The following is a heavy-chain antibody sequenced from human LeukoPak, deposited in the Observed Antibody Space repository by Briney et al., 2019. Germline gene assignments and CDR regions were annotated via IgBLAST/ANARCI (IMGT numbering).Heavy chain of an antibody. V-gene: IGHV3-48*04. Sequence: GGSLRLSCAASGFTFSSYSMNWVRQAPGKGPEWVSYIISSSSTIYYADSVKGRFTISRDNAKNSLYLQMNSLRAEDTAVYYCASIHDYYDSSGADAFDIWGQGTMVTVSS. D-gene: IGHD3-22*01. CDR1: GFTFSSYS. CDR3: ASIHDYYDSSGADAFDI. J-gene: IGHJ3*02. CDR2: IISSSSTI.